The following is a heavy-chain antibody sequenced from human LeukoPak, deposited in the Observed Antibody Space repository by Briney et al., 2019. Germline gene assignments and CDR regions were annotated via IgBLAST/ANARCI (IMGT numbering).Heavy chain of an antibody. V-gene: IGHV3-53*01. J-gene: IGHJ4*02. CDR1: GFTVSSIY. CDR2: IYSGGTT. D-gene: IGHD6-13*01. CDR3: ARASTIGAAGLFDF. Sequence: PGGSLRLSCAASGFTVSSIYMNRVRQAPGKGLEWVSVIYSGGTTYYADSVKGRFTISRDNSKNTLYLQMNRLRVEDTAVYFCARASTIGAAGLFDFWGQGTLVTVSS.